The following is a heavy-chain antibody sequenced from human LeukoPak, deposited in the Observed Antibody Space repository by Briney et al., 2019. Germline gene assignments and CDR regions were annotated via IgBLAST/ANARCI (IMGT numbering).Heavy chain of an antibody. CDR1: GGTFSSYA. CDR2: IIPILGIA. CDR3: ARGYYDILTGYGWFDP. J-gene: IGHJ5*02. V-gene: IGHV1-69*04. D-gene: IGHD3-9*01. Sequence: ASVKVSCKASGGTFSSYAISWVRQAPGQGLEWMGRIIPILGIANYAQRFQGRVTITADKSTSTAYMELSSLRSEDTAVYYCARGYYDILTGYGWFDPWGQGTLVTVSS.